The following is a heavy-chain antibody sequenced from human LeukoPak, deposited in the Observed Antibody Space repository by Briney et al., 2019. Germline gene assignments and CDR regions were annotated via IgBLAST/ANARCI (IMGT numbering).Heavy chain of an antibody. V-gene: IGHV3-33*01. CDR1: GITFRNYG. CDR3: ARGRRTYYYYGMDV. J-gene: IGHJ6*02. CDR2: IWYDGSNK. D-gene: IGHD3-10*01. Sequence: GGSLRLSCAASGITFRNYGMHWVRQAPGKGLEWVAVIWYDGSNKYYADSVKGRFTISRDNSKNTLYLQMNSLRAEDTAVYYCARGRRTYYYYGMDVWGQGTTVTVSS.